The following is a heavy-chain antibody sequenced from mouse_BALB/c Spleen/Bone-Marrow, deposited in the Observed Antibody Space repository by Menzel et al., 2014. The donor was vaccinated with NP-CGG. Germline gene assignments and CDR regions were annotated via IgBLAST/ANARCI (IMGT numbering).Heavy chain of an antibody. CDR3: ARSDGYRAMDY. V-gene: IGHV1-82*01. J-gene: IGHJ4*01. CDR1: GYAFSSSW. Sequence: QVKLQESGPELVKPGASVKISCKASGYAFSSSWMNWVKQRPGQGLEWIGRIYPGDGDTNYNGKFKGKATLTADKSSSTAYMQLGSLTSVDSAVYFCARSDGYRAMDYWGQGTSVTVSS. D-gene: IGHD2-3*01. CDR2: IYPGDGDT.